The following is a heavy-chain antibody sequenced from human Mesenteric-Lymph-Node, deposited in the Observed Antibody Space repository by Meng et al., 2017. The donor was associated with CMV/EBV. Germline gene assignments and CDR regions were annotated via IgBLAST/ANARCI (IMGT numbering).Heavy chain of an antibody. CDR2: ISYDGSNK. D-gene: IGHD6-19*01. V-gene: IGHV3-30*19. CDR3: ARGGGSSGWYQGYYGMDV. CDR1: GFTFSSYG. J-gene: IGHJ6*02. Sequence: GESLKISCAASGFTFSSYGMHWVRQAPGKGLEWVAVISYDGSNKYYADSVKGRFTISRDNSKNTLYLQMNSLRAEDTAVYYCARGGGSSGWYQGYYGMDVWGQGTTVTVSS.